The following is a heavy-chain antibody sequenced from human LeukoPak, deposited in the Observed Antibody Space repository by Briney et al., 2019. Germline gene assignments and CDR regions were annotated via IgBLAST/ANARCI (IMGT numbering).Heavy chain of an antibody. CDR1: GGSISSSSYY. Sequence: SETLSLTCTVSGGSISSSSYYWGWIRQPPGKGPEWIGSIYYSGSTYYNPSPKSRVTISVDTSKNQFSLKLSSVTAADTAVYYCATGIIVATDLSWGQGTLVTVSS. V-gene: IGHV4-39*01. CDR2: IYYSGST. D-gene: IGHD5-12*01. CDR3: ATGIIVATDLS. J-gene: IGHJ4*02.